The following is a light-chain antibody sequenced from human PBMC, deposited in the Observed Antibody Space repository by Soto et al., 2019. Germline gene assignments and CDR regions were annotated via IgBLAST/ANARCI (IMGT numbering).Light chain of an antibody. J-gene: IGKJ1*01. CDR3: LQDHDYPRT. V-gene: IGKV1-6*01. CDR1: QDISKD. CDR2: SAT. Sequence: IQMTQSPTSLSASIGDRVIITCRASQDISKDLGWYQQKPGKAPKFLIYSATSTQSGVPSTFSGSGFGTDFTLTISSLQPEDFATYYCLQDHDYPRTFGQGTKVDI.